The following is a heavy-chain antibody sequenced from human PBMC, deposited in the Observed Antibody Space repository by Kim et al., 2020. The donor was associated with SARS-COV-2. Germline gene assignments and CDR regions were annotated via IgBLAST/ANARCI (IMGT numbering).Heavy chain of an antibody. Sequence: YDVDAVKCRFTISRDDAKNSVYLQMNSLGAEDTAVYYCAGTLTGTTESFEYWGQGTLVTVSS. D-gene: IGHD3-9*01. CDR3: AGTLTGTTESFEY. V-gene: IGHV3-7*03. J-gene: IGHJ1*01.